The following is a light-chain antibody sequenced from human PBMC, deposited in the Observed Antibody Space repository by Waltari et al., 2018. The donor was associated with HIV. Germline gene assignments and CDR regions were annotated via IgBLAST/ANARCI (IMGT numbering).Light chain of an antibody. V-gene: IGLV1-44*01. CDR3: ASWDDSLNGYV. CDR2: SYK. CDR1: SPNLGNNT. Sequence: QSVLTQPPSASGTPGQRVTISCSGRSPNLGNNTEHWSQQHPGPAPKLLIDSYKQRPSGVPDRFSGSKSGTSASLAISGLQSEDEADYYCASWDDSLNGYVFGTGTKVTVL. J-gene: IGLJ1*01.